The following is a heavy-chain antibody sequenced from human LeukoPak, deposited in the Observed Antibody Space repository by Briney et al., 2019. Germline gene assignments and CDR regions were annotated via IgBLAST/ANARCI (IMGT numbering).Heavy chain of an antibody. J-gene: IGHJ6*04. D-gene: IGHD2-2*01. Sequence: GGSLRLSCAASGFTVSSNYMSWVRQAPGKGVEWVSVIYSGGSTYYTDSVKGRFTISRDNSKNTLYLHMNSLRAEDTAVYYCARSSLYCSSTSCYGYYGMDVWGKGTTVTVSS. CDR2: IYSGGST. CDR3: ARSSLYCSSTSCYGYYGMDV. V-gene: IGHV3-53*01. CDR1: GFTVSSNY.